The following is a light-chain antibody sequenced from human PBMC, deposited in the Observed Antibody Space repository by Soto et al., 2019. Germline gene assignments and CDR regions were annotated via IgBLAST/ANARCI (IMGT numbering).Light chain of an antibody. V-gene: IGLV1-40*01. Sequence: QSVLTQPPSVSGAPGLRVTISCTGSSSNIGAGYDVHWYQQLPGTAPKLLIYGNSNRPSGVPDRFSGSKSGTSASLAITGLQAEDEADYYCQSYDSSLSGNYVFGTGTKLTVL. CDR3: QSYDSSLSGNYV. J-gene: IGLJ1*01. CDR2: GNS. CDR1: SSNIGAGYD.